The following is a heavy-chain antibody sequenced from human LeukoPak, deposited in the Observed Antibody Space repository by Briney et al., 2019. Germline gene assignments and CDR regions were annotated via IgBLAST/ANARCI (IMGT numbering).Heavy chain of an antibody. V-gene: IGHV3-20*04. CDR1: GFTFDDYG. J-gene: IGHJ3*02. Sequence: GGSLRLSCAASGFTFDDYGMSWVRQAPGKGLEWVSGINWNGGSTGYADSVKGRFTISRDNAKNSLYLQMNSLRAEDTAVYYCARAREHYYGSGSYSAFDIWGQGTMVTVSS. CDR3: ARAREHYYGSGSYSAFDI. CDR2: INWNGGST. D-gene: IGHD3-10*01.